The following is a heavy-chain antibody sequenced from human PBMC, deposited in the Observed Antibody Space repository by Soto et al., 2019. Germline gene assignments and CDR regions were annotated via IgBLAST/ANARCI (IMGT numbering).Heavy chain of an antibody. J-gene: IGHJ3*02. V-gene: IGHV3-66*01. CDR2: IYSGGST. Sequence: EVQLVESGGGLVQPGGSLRLSCAASGFTVSSNYMSWVRQAPGKGLEWVSVIYSGGSTYYADSVKGRFTISRDNSKNTLYLEMNSLRAADTGVYYCARALLPHDAFDIWGQGTMVTVSS. CDR3: ARALLPHDAFDI. CDR1: GFTVSSNY.